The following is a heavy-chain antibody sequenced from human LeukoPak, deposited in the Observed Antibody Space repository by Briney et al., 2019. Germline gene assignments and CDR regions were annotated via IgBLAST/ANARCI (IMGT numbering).Heavy chain of an antibody. D-gene: IGHD2-2*02. J-gene: IGHJ5*02. Sequence: GASVKVSCNASGYTFTSYDINWVRQATGQGPEWMGWINPNSGNTGYAQKFQGRVTMTRNTAINTAYMELSSLRSDDTAVYYCARGRWTGYCSITNCYSGLDPWGQGTLVTVSS. CDR3: ARGRWTGYCSITNCYSGLDP. CDR1: GYTFTSYD. V-gene: IGHV1-8*01. CDR2: INPNSGNT.